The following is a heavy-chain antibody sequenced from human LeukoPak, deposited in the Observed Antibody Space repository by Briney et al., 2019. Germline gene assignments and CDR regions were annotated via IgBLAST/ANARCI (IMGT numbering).Heavy chain of an antibody. CDR1: GFTFSSYA. J-gene: IGHJ4*02. CDR2: ISGSGGST. V-gene: IGHV3-23*01. Sequence: GGSLRLSCAASGFTFSSYAMSWVRQAPGKGLEWVSAISGSGGSTYYADSVKGRFTISRDNSKNTLYLQMNGLRAEDTAVYYCARLVGATTVYWGQGTLVTVSS. D-gene: IGHD1-26*01. CDR3: ARLVGATTVY.